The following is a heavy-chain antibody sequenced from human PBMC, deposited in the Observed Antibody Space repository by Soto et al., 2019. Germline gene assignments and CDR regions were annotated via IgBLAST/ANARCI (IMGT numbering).Heavy chain of an antibody. J-gene: IGHJ4*02. D-gene: IGHD2-2*01. V-gene: IGHV3-21*01. Sequence: GSLRLSCTVSGFAFNNYGINWVRQAPGKGLEWVSSISKSDYTYYSDSVKGRFTISRDNAKNSVSLQTNTLRVEDTAVYYCAREDSIIIPAVSDFWGQGTLVTVSS. CDR2: ISKSDYT. CDR3: AREDSIIIPAVSDF. CDR1: GFAFNNYG.